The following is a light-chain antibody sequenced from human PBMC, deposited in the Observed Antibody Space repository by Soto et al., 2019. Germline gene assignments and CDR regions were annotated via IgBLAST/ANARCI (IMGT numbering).Light chain of an antibody. V-gene: IGLV8-61*01. CDR3: VLDMGSWV. Sequence: QTVVTQEPSVSVSPGGTVTLTCGLSSGSVSTSYYPSWYQQTPGQAPRTLIYSTHTRSSGVPDRFSGSILGNKAALTITGAQADDESDYYCVLDMGSWVFGGGTKVTVL. CDR2: STH. CDR1: SGSVSTSYY. J-gene: IGLJ3*02.